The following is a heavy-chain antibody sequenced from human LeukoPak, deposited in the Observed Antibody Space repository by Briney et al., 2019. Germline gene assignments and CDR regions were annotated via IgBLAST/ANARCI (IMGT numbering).Heavy chain of an antibody. D-gene: IGHD4-23*01. Sequence: ASVKVSCKASGYTFTSYYIHWVRQAPGQGLEWMGIIKPSGDSTNYAQKFQGRVTMTRDTSTSTVYTELSSLRSEDTAVYYCARGRNSRAEDYWGQGTLVTVSS. CDR2: IKPSGDST. V-gene: IGHV1-46*01. CDR3: ARGRNSRAEDY. CDR1: GYTFTSYY. J-gene: IGHJ4*02.